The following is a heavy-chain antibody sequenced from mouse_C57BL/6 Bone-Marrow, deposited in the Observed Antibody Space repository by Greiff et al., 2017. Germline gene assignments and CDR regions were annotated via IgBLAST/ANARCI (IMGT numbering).Heavy chain of an antibody. CDR3: ARYGDYYAMDY. J-gene: IGHJ4*01. CDR1: GYTFTDYY. D-gene: IGHD1-1*02. CDR2: INPYNGGT. V-gene: IGHV1-19*01. Sequence: VHVKQSGPVLVKPGASVKMSCKASGYTFTDYYMNWVKQSHGKSLEWIGVINPYNGGTSYNQKFKGKATLTVDKSSSTAYMELNSLTSEDSAVYYCARYGDYYAMDYWGQGTSVTVSS.